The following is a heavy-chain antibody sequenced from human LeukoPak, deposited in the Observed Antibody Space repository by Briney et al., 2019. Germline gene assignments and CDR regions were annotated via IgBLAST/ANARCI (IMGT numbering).Heavy chain of an antibody. Sequence: PSETLSLTCVVSGYSISSGYYWGWIRQPPGKGLEWIGNIYHSGSAYYNPSLKSRVTMSVDTSKNQFSLKLSSVTAADTAVYYCARHVGYSYAYVDYWGQGTLVTVSS. J-gene: IGHJ4*02. CDR2: IYHSGSA. V-gene: IGHV4-38-2*01. CDR1: GYSISSGYY. CDR3: ARHVGYSYAYVDY. D-gene: IGHD5-18*01.